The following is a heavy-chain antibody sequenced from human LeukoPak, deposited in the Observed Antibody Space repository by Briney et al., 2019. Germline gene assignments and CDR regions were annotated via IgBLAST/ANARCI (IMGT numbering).Heavy chain of an antibody. V-gene: IGHV3-23*01. CDR3: ATPLTIFGVVIMGFDY. D-gene: IGHD3-3*01. J-gene: IGHJ4*02. CDR1: GFTFSSYA. CDR2: ISGSGGST. Sequence: PGGSLRLSCAASGFTFSSYAMSWVRQAPGKGLEWVSAISGSGGSTYYADSVKGRFTISRDNSKNTLYLQMNSLRAEDTAVYYCATPLTIFGVVIMGFDYWGQGTLVTVSS.